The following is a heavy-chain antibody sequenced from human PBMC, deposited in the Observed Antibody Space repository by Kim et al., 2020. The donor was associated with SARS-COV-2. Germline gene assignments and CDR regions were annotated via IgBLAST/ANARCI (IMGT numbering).Heavy chain of an antibody. Sequence: GSTYYADSVKGRFTISRDNSKNTLYLQMNSLRAEDTAVYYCVKGVAAAGYYWGQGTLVTVSS. CDR2: GST. CDR3: VKGVAAAGYY. V-gene: IGHV3-23*01. J-gene: IGHJ4*02. D-gene: IGHD6-13*01.